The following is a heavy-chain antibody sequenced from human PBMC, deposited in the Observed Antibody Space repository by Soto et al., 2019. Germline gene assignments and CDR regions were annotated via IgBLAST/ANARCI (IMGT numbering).Heavy chain of an antibody. D-gene: IGHD3-3*01. V-gene: IGHV3-23*01. CDR1: VLTSSIYA. CDR2: ISGSGGST. Sequence: RGALLVSCVASVLTSSIYAMNWVRQAPGRGLDLVSAISGSGGSTYYADSVKGRFTISIDNSKNTLYLQMNRLRAEDTAVYYCAKDGDPPPYDLISVYVDVWGQGTTVTVSS. CDR3: AKDGDPPPYDLISVYVDV. J-gene: IGHJ6*01.